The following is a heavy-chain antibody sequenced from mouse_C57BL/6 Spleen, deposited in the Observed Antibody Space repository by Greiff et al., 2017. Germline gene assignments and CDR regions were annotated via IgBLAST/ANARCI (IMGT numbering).Heavy chain of an antibody. CDR2: VEPADGDT. CDR1: GFNIEADY. V-gene: IGHV14-4*01. D-gene: IGHD1-1*01. J-gene: IGHJ2*01. CDR3: TRSNGSSTR. Sequence: VPLQQSGAELVRPGASVKLSCTASGFNIEADYMHWVKQRPEQGLEWIGWVEPADGDTEYASKFQGKATITADTCSNTAYLQLSSLTSEDTAFYYCTRSNGSSTRWGQDTTLTVSS.